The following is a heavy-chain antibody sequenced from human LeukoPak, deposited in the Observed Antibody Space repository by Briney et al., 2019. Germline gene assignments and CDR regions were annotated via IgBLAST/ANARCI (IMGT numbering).Heavy chain of an antibody. CDR1: GGSISSSNW. V-gene: IGHV4-39*01. J-gene: IGHJ4*02. CDR2: IYYSGST. CDR3: ARRLVRGVIITPFDY. D-gene: IGHD3-10*01. Sequence: PSETLSLTCAVSGGSISSSNWWTWVRQPPGKGLEWIGSIYYSGSTYYNPSLKSRVTISVDTSKNQFSLKLSSVTAADTAVYYCARRLVRGVIITPFDYWGQGTLVTVSS.